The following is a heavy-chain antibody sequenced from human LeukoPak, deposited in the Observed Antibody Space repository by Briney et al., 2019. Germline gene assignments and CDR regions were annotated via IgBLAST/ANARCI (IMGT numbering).Heavy chain of an antibody. V-gene: IGHV1-46*01. CDR2: INPSGGST. J-gene: IGHJ4*02. CDR3: ARGTSQYSSGWYSSTGDY. CDR1: GYTFTSYY. Sequence: ASVKVSCKASGYTFTSYYMHWVRQAPGQGLEWMGIINPSGGSTSYAQKFQGRVTMTRDMSTSTVYMELSSLRSEDTAVYYCARGTSQYSSGWYSSTGDYWGQGTLVTVSS. D-gene: IGHD6-19*01.